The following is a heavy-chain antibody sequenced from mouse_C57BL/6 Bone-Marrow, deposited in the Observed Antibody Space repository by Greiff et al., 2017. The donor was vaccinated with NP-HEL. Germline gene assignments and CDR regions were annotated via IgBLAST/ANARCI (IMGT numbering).Heavy chain of an antibody. Sequence: VQGVESGAELARPGASVKLSCKASGYTFTSYGISWVKQRTGQGLEWIGEIYPRSGNTYYNEKFKGKATLTADKSSSTAYMELRSLTSEDSAVYFCASEDSVVNFDYWGQGTTLTVSS. CDR1: GYTFTSYG. V-gene: IGHV1-81*01. CDR3: ASEDSVVNFDY. J-gene: IGHJ2*01. CDR2: IYPRSGNT.